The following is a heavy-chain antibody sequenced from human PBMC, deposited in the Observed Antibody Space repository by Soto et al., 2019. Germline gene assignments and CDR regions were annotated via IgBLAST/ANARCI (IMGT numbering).Heavy chain of an antibody. CDR1: SASISSYAYF. Sequence: PSETLSLTRSGSSASISSYAYFWSCIRQPPGKGLEWIGYIYHSGSTYYNPSLKSRVTISVDRSKNQFSLKLSSVTAADTAVYYCARDDDGATASDIYTRAQGAPVTVSS. CDR2: IYHSGST. CDR3: ARDDDGATASDIYT. V-gene: IGHV4-30-2*01. D-gene: IGHD3-9*01. J-gene: IGHJ1*01.